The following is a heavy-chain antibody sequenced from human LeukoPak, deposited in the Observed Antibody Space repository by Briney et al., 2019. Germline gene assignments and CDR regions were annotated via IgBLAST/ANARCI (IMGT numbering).Heavy chain of an antibody. V-gene: IGHV1-2*02. CDR1: GYTFTGYY. D-gene: IGHD5-12*01. CDR3: ANLGGYSGYDLSGY. J-gene: IGHJ4*02. CDR2: INPNRGGT. Sequence: ASVKVSCKASGYTFTGYYMHWVRQAPGQGLEWMGWINPNRGGTNYAQKFQGRVTMTRDTSISTAYMELSRLRSDDTAVYYCANLGGYSGYDLSGYWGQGTLVTVSS.